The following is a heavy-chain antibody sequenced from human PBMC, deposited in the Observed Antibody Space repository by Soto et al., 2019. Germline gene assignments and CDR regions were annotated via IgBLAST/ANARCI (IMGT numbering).Heavy chain of an antibody. D-gene: IGHD2-21*02. J-gene: IGHJ6*02. V-gene: IGHV3-30*03. CDR3: ARVTPRYFGMDV. CDR1: GFTFSSFG. CDR2: ISYDGSNK. Sequence: GGSLRLSCASSGFTFSSFGMHWVRQAPGKGLEWVAVISYDGSNKYYADSVKGRFTISRDNSKNTLYLQMNSLRTEDTAVYYWARVTPRYFGMDVWGQGTTVTVSS.